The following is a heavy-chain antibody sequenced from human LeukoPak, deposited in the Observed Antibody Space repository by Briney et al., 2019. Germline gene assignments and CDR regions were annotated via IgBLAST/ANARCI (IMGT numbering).Heavy chain of an antibody. Sequence: GESLKISCKFSGDTLRRNWIAWVRQMPGKGLEWMGAIHLDDSDARYSPSFQGQVTLSVDKSTSTANLQWASLKASDTGIYYCARRMPRTLTWDALDIWGQGTLVTVPS. V-gene: IGHV5-51*01. CDR1: GDTLRRNW. D-gene: IGHD2-2*01. CDR3: ARRMPRTLTWDALDI. CDR2: IHLDDSDA. J-gene: IGHJ3*02.